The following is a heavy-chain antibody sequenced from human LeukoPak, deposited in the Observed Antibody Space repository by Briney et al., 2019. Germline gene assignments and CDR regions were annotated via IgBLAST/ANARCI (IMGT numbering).Heavy chain of an antibody. D-gene: IGHD3-22*01. CDR2: ISAYNGNT. J-gene: IGHJ4*02. CDR1: GYTFTSFR. Sequence: ASVKVSCKASGYTFTSFRISWVRQAPGQGPEWMGWISAYNGNTNYAQKLQGRVTMTTDTSTSTAYMELRSLRSDDTAVYYCARDMTRYYYDSSGYYYADYWGQGTLVTVSS. CDR3: ARDMTRYYYDSSGYYYADY. V-gene: IGHV1-18*01.